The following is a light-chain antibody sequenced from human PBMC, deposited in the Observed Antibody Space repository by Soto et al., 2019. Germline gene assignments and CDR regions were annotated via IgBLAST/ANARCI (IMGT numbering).Light chain of an antibody. J-gene: IGLJ3*02. CDR2: VNNDGSH. CDR3: QTLGTDTNWV. V-gene: IGLV4-69*01. CDR1: SGHSSYA. Sequence: QLVLTQSPSASASLGASVKLTCTLSSGHSSYAITWHQQQPEKGPRYLMRVNNDGSHIKGDGIPDRFSGSSSGAERYLTISSLQSEDEADYYCQTLGTDTNWVFGGGTKVTVL.